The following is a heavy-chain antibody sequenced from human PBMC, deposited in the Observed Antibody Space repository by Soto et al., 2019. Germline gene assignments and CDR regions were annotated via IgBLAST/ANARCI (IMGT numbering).Heavy chain of an antibody. CDR3: AGGSLGRGVIINLGF. J-gene: IGHJ4*02. D-gene: IGHD3-10*01. Sequence: QVQLVQSGAEVKKPGASVKVSCKASGYTFTSYGISWVRQAPGQGLEWMGWISAYNGNTNYAQKLQGRVTMTTDTSQSTAFLELRSPRFDDKAGYYCAGGSLGRGVIINLGFWGQGTLVTVSS. CDR1: GYTFTSYG. CDR2: ISAYNGNT. V-gene: IGHV1-18*01.